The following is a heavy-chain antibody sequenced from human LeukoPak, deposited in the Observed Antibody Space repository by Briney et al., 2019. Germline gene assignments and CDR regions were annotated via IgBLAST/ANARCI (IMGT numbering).Heavy chain of an antibody. V-gene: IGHV3-23*01. Sequence: GGSLRLSCTVSGFSLSSYALSWVRRAPGKGLEWVSATSSSDAGKYYADSVRGRFTISRDNSRNTMYLQMNSLRVEDAAVYYCAKAPVASCRGAFCYPFDSWGQGTLVTVSS. D-gene: IGHD2-15*01. CDR1: GFSLSSYA. CDR2: TSSSDAGK. CDR3: AKAPVASCRGAFCYPFDS. J-gene: IGHJ4*02.